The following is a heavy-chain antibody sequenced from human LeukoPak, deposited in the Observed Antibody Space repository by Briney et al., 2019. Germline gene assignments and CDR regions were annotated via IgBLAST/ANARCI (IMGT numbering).Heavy chain of an antibody. D-gene: IGHD3-9*01. J-gene: IGHJ3*02. V-gene: IGHV3-7*01. CDR3: ARWYFDWFDAFDI. Sequence: GGSLRLSCAASGFTFSSYWMSWVRQAPGKGLEWVANIKQDGSEKYYVDSVKGRFTISRDNAKNSLYLQMNSLRAEDTAVYYCARWYFDWFDAFDIWGQGTMVTVSS. CDR2: IKQDGSEK. CDR1: GFTFSSYW.